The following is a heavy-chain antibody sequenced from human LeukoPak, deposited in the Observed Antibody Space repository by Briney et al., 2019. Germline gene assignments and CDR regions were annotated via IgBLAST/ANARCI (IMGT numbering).Heavy chain of an antibody. CDR3: ARAGYSSGWYAAYNWFDP. Sequence: NPSETLSLTCAVYGGSFSGYYWSWIRQPPGKGLEWIGEINHSGSTNYNPSLKSRVTISVDTSKNQFSLKLSSVTAADTAVYYCARAGYSSGWYAAYNWFDPWGQGTLVTVSS. J-gene: IGHJ5*02. D-gene: IGHD6-19*01. CDR1: GGSFSGYY. V-gene: IGHV4-34*01. CDR2: INHSGST.